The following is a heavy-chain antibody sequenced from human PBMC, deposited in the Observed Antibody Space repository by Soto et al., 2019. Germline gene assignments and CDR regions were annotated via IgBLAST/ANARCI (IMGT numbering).Heavy chain of an antibody. D-gene: IGHD4-17*01. CDR3: TRDYYGGDYGDYPVCFDY. V-gene: IGHV3-49*03. J-gene: IGHJ4*02. CDR1: GFTFGDYA. CDR2: IRSKAYGGTT. Sequence: GGSLRLSCTASGFTFGDYAMSWFRQAPGKGLEWVGFIRSKAYGGTTEYAASVKGRFTISRDDSKSIAYLQMNSLKTEDTAVYYCTRDYYGGDYGDYPVCFDYWGQGTLVTVSS.